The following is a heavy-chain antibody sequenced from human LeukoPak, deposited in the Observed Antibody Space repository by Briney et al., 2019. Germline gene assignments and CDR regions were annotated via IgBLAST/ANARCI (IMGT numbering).Heavy chain of an antibody. CDR3: ARDASPTYYDFWSGYPSPQYYYYMDV. CDR1: GFTFSSYS. V-gene: IGHV3-48*04. CDR2: ISSSSSTI. D-gene: IGHD3-3*01. Sequence: GGSLRLSCAASGFTFSSYSMNWVRQALGKGLEWVSYISSSSSTIYYADSVKGRFTISRDNAKNSLYLQMNSLRAEDTAVYYCARDASPTYYDFWSGYPSPQYYYYMDVWGKGTTVTVSS. J-gene: IGHJ6*03.